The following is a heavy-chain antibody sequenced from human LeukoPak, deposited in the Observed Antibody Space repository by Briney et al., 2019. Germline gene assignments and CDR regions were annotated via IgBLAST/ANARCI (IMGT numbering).Heavy chain of an antibody. V-gene: IGHV1-69*04. D-gene: IGHD1/OR15-1a*01. CDR1: GGTFSSHA. Sequence: SVKVSCKASGGTFSSHAISWVRQAPGQGLEWMGRIIPILGIANYAQKFQGRVTITADKSTSTAYMELSSLRSEDTAVYYCAGQGEQIAVDYWGQGTLVTVPS. CDR2: IIPILGIA. CDR3: AGQGEQIAVDY. J-gene: IGHJ4*02.